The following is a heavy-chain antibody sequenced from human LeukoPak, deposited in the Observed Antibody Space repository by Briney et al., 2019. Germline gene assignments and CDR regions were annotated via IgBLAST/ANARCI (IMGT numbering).Heavy chain of an antibody. V-gene: IGHV3-66*01. J-gene: IGHJ4*02. CDR1: GFTVSSNF. Sequence: QPGGSLRLSCAASGFTVSSNFMSWVRQAPGKGLEWVSVIYSGGMTYYADSVKGRFTISRDNSKNTLYLQMNSPRVEDMAVYYCARGTGGSPKGAFDFWGQGTLVIVSS. D-gene: IGHD2-8*02. CDR2: IYSGGMT. CDR3: ARGTGGSPKGAFDF.